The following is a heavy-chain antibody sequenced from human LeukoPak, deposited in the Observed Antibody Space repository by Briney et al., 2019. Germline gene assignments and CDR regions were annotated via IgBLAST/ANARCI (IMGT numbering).Heavy chain of an antibody. J-gene: IGHJ4*02. CDR3: AIWGNSGSYSSPVDY. D-gene: IGHD1-26*01. CDR2: INPNSGGT. Sequence: GASVKVSCKASGYTFTGYYMHWVRQAPGQGLEWMGWINPNSGGTNYAQKFQGRVTMTRDASTSTAYMELSRLRSDDTAVYYCAIWGNSGSYSSPVDYWGQGTLVTVSS. V-gene: IGHV1-2*02. CDR1: GYTFTGYY.